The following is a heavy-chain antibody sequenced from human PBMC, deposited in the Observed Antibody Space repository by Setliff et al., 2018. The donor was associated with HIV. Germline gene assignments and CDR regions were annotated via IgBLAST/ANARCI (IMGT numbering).Heavy chain of an antibody. Sequence: ASVKVSCKASGDTFTTYALHWVRQAPGQRLEWMGWINAGNGDTKSSQKFQGRVTITRDTSASTAYMELSSLRSEDTGGYYCAIGSSNWPHRPNNYYFDYWGQGTLVTVSS. CDR3: AIGSSNWPHRPNNYYFDY. CDR1: GDTFTTYA. V-gene: IGHV1-3*01. J-gene: IGHJ4*02. D-gene: IGHD6-13*01. CDR2: INAGNGDT.